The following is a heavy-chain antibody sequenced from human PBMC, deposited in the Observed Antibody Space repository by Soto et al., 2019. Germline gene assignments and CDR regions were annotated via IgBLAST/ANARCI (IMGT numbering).Heavy chain of an antibody. Sequence: LSLSCAASGFTFSTYFMSWVRQAPVKGLEWVANIKQDGGEKYYVDSVKGRFIISRDNAKNSVYLQMNSLIAEDTAVYYCARVGMTANYYYYGMDVWGQGTTVTVSS. V-gene: IGHV3-7*03. CDR2: IKQDGGEK. D-gene: IGHD2-21*02. J-gene: IGHJ6*02. CDR1: GFTFSTYF. CDR3: ARVGMTANYYYYGMDV.